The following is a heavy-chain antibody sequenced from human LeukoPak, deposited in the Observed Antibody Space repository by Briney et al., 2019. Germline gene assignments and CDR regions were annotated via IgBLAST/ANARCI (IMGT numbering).Heavy chain of an antibody. CDR1: GGSISSGSYY. D-gene: IGHD1/OR15-1a*01. CDR3: ARHFTGRTRFDP. Sequence: ASETLSLTCTVSGGSISSGSYYWDWIRQPPGKGLEWIGDIYSSGETNYNPSLRSRVTMSIDPSKNQFSLNLNSVSATDTAVYYCARHFTGRTRFDPWGQGTLVTVSS. V-gene: IGHV4-39*01. J-gene: IGHJ5*02. CDR2: IYSSGET.